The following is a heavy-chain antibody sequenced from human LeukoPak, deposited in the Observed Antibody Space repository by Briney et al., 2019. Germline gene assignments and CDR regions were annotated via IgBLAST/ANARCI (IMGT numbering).Heavy chain of an antibody. V-gene: IGHV3-74*01. J-gene: IGHJ4*02. D-gene: IGHD3-10*01. CDR2: VSPDGSTT. Sequence: PGGSLRLSCAASGFTFSSYWMHWVRQTPGKGLVWVSRVSPDGSTTYYADSVKGRFTISRDNAKNTLYLQMNSLRAEDTAVYYCAKYYNSGTYSLDYWDQGTLVTVSS. CDR3: AKYYNSGTYSLDY. CDR1: GFTFSSYW.